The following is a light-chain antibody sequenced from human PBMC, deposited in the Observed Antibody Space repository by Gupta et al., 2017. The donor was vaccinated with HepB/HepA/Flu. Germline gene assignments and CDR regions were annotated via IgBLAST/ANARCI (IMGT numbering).Light chain of an antibody. V-gene: IGKV1-39*01. Sequence: DIQMTQSPSSLSASVGDRVTITCRASQRISNNLNWYQQKPGKAPKLLIYATSSLQSGGPSRFSGSGSGTDFTLTISRLQPEDFATYYCQQRDSTPGTFGQGTKVEIK. CDR1: QRISNN. J-gene: IGKJ1*01. CDR2: ATS. CDR3: QQRDSTPGT.